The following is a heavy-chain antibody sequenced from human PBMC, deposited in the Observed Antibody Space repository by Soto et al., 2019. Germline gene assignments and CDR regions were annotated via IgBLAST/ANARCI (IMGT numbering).Heavy chain of an antibody. D-gene: IGHD5-18*01. CDR2: INPSGGST. Sequence: ASVKVSCKASGYTFTSYYMHWVRQAPGQGLEWMGIINPSGGSTSYAQKFQGRVTMTRNTSISTAYMELSSLRSEDTAVYYCARERSYGLDYWGQGTLVTVSS. CDR1: GYTFTSYY. V-gene: IGHV1-46*01. CDR3: ARERSYGLDY. J-gene: IGHJ4*02.